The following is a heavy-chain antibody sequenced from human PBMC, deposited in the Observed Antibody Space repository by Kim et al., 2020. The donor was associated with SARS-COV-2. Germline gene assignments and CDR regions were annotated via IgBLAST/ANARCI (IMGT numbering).Heavy chain of an antibody. CDR3: ARGSTSPNYYYGMDV. CDR2: IYHSGST. V-gene: IGHV4-4*02. CDR1: CGSISSSNW. J-gene: IGHJ6*02. Sequence: SETLSLTCAVSCGSISSSNWWTWVRQPPGKGLEWIGEIYHSGSTNYNPSLKSRVTISVDKSKNQFSLNLSSVTAADTAVYYCARGSTSPNYYYGMDVWGQGTTVTVSS. D-gene: IGHD2-2*01.